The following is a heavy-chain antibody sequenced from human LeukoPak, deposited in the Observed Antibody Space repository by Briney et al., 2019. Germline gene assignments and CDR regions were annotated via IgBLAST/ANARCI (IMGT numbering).Heavy chain of an antibody. CDR2: ISGGGETT. J-gene: IGHJ4*02. V-gene: IGHV3-23*01. Sequence: GGSLRLSCAASGFAFSSHAMSWVRQAPGKGLEWVSAISGGGETTWYADPVKGRFITSRDNSRNMLHLQMNSLRAEDTAVYYCAKDRIGFYQPYDYWGQGTLVTVSS. CDR3: AKDRIGFYQPYDY. D-gene: IGHD2-2*01. CDR1: GFAFSSHA.